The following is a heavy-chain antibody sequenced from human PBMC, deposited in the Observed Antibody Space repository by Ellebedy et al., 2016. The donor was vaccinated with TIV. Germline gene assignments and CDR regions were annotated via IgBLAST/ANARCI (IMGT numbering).Heavy chain of an antibody. CDR1: GITFGDYA. V-gene: IGHV3-23*01. J-gene: IGHJ4*02. Sequence: GESLKISXTVSGITFGDYAMSWFRQAPGQGLEWVSSISNQGASAYYADSVKGRFTISRDNSKNTLSLQMNDLRAEDTALYYCVKADYESLYYFEDWGQGTLVTVSS. D-gene: IGHD3-16*01. CDR3: VKADYESLYYFED. CDR2: ISNQGASA.